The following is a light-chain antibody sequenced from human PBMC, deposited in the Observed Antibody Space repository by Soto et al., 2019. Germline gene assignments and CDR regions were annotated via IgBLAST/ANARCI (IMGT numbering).Light chain of an antibody. V-gene: IGKV1-9*01. CDR1: QGISSY. CDR2: DAS. CDR3: QQYNSYSM. J-gene: IGKJ1*01. Sequence: DIQLTQSPSFLSASVGDRVTITCRASQGISSYLAWYQQKPGEAPKLLIYDASSLESGVPSRFSGSGSGTEFTLTISSLQPDDFATYYCQQYNSYSMFGQGTKVDIK.